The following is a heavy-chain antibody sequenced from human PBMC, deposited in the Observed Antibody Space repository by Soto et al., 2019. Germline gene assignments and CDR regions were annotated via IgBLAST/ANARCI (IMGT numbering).Heavy chain of an antibody. Sequence: PGESLKISCKGSGYSFTSYWIGWVRQMPGKGLEWMGIIYPGDSDTRYSPSFQGQVTLSADKSISTAYLQWSSLKASDTAMYYCARQGAGIAAAGTRGAFDYWGQGTLVTVSS. J-gene: IGHJ4*02. V-gene: IGHV5-51*01. D-gene: IGHD6-13*01. CDR3: ARQGAGIAAAGTRGAFDY. CDR2: IYPGDSDT. CDR1: GYSFTSYW.